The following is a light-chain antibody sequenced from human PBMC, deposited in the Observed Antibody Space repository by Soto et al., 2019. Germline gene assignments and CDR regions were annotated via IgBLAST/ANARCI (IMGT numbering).Light chain of an antibody. V-gene: IGKV1-6*01. J-gene: IGKJ1*01. CDR2: AAS. CDR1: QAIRND. Sequence: AIQVTQSPSSLSASVGDRITITCRASQAIRNDLGWYQQKPGKPPKFLIYAASSLHSGVPSRFSGSGYGTDFTLTISSLRPEDFATYYCLQDYNYPWTFGQGTKVDIK. CDR3: LQDYNYPWT.